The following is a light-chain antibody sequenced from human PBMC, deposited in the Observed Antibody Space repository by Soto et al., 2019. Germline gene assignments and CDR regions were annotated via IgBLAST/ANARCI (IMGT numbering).Light chain of an antibody. V-gene: IGLV2-14*01. CDR3: ASFRSGTILV. CDR1: SSDIGDSNF. J-gene: IGLJ1*01. CDR2: EVN. Sequence: QSVLIQPASVSGSPGQSVTISCAGPSSDIGDSNFISWYQHSPGKAPRLLIYEVNNRPSGVSKRFSGSKAGNTASLTISGLLDDDEADYFCASFRSGTILVFGSGTKVTVL.